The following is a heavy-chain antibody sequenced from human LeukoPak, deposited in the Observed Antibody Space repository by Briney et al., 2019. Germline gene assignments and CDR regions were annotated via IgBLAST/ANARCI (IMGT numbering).Heavy chain of an antibody. CDR2: ISGSGGST. CDR1: GFTFSSYA. D-gene: IGHD2-15*01. V-gene: IGHV3-23*01. J-gene: IGHJ4*02. Sequence: GGSLRLSCAASGFTFSSYAMSWVRQAPGKGLEWVSAISGSGGSTHYADSVKGRFTISRDNSKNTLYLQMNSLRAEDTAVYYCAKGDSGGSCYSPCYYWGQGTPVTVSS. CDR3: AKGDSGGSCYSPCYY.